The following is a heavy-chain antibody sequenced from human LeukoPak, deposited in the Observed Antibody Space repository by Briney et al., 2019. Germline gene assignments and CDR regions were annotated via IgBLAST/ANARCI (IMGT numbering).Heavy chain of an antibody. CDR2: IIPIFGTA. CDR3: ARLDEYSSSSRYYGMDV. J-gene: IGHJ6*02. V-gene: IGHV1-69*13. D-gene: IGHD6-6*01. Sequence: SVKASCKASGYTFTSYGISWVRQAPGQGLEWMGGIIPIFGTANYAQKFQGRVTITADESTSTAYMELSSLRSEDTAVYYCARLDEYSSSSRYYGMDVWGQGTTVTVSS. CDR1: GYTFTSYG.